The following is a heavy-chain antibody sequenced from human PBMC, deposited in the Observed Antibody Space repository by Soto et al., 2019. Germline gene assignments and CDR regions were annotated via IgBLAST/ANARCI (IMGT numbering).Heavy chain of an antibody. J-gene: IGHJ4*02. Sequence: SETLSLTCSVSGGSISSDYWSWIRRPPGKGLEWIGYVYDSGSTKYNPSLKSRVTISVDTSKNQFSLKLSSVTAADTAIYYCARHLNYNDYAASAYWGRGTLVTVSS. V-gene: IGHV4-59*08. CDR3: ARHLNYNDYAASAY. CDR1: GGSISSDY. D-gene: IGHD4-17*01. CDR2: VYDSGST.